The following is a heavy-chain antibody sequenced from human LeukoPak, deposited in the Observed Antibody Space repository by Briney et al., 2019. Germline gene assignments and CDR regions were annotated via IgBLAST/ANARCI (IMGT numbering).Heavy chain of an antibody. Sequence: GGSLRLSCAASGFTFSSYGMHWVRQAPGKGLEWVAFTRYDGSNKYYADSVKGRFTIPRDSSKVYLQMNSLRAEDTAVYYCAKDIGFGSDGDAFYMWGQGTMVTVSS. V-gene: IGHV3-30*02. D-gene: IGHD3-10*01. CDR3: AKDIGFGSDGDAFYM. J-gene: IGHJ3*02. CDR1: GFTFSSYG. CDR2: TRYDGSNK.